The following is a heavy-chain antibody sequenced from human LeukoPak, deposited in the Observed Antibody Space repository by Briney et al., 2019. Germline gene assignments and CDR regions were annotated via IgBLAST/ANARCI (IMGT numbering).Heavy chain of an antibody. CDR1: GFSFSSYS. J-gene: IGHJ4*02. Sequence: GGSLRLSCAASGFSFSSYSMNWVRQAPGKGLEWVSSISSSSSYIYYADSVKGRFTISRDNAKNSLYLQMNSLRAEDTAVYYCARANDYGDYGTDYWGQGTLVTVSS. CDR3: ARANDYGDYGTDY. V-gene: IGHV3-21*01. D-gene: IGHD4-17*01. CDR2: ISSSSSYI.